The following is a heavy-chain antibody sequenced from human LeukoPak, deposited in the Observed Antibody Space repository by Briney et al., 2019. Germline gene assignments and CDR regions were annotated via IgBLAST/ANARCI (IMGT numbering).Heavy chain of an antibody. CDR1: GGSFSGDY. CDR2: INHSGST. J-gene: IGHJ4*02. D-gene: IGHD6-19*01. CDR3: ARHEGTSGWPFDY. Sequence: SETLSLTCAVYGGSFSGDYWSWIREPPGKGLEWIGEINHSGSTNYNPCLKSRVTISVDTSKNQFSLKLSSVTAADTGVFYCARHEGTSGWPFDYWGQGTLVTVSS. V-gene: IGHV4-34*01.